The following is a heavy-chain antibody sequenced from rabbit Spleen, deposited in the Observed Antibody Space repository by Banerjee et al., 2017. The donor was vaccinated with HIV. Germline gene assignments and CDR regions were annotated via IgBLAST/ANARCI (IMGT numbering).Heavy chain of an antibody. D-gene: IGHD7-1*01. V-gene: IGHV1S47*01. Sequence: EESGGGLVQPEGSLTLTCKASGFDFSSNYMCWVRQAPGKGLEWIACIYTGSGDFTYYASWAKGRFTITRSTSLNTVTLQLNSLTAADTATYFCARRTAYSRFDLWGPGTLVTVS. J-gene: IGHJ4*01. CDR1: GFDFSSNY. CDR2: IYTGSGDFT. CDR3: ARRTAYSRFDL.